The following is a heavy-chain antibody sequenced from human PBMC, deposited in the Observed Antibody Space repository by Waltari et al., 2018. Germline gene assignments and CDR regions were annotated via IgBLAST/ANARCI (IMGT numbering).Heavy chain of an antibody. CDR2: FDPEDGET. Sequence: QVQLVQSGAEVKKPGASVKVSCQVSGYTLPELSMHCVRQAPGKGLEWMGGFDPEDGETIYAQKFQGRVTMTEDTSTDTAYMELSSLRSEDTAVYYCVTAHGWELLRVFDYWGQGTLVTVSS. D-gene: IGHD1-26*01. CDR1: GYTLPELS. CDR3: VTAHGWELLRVFDY. V-gene: IGHV1-24*01. J-gene: IGHJ4*02.